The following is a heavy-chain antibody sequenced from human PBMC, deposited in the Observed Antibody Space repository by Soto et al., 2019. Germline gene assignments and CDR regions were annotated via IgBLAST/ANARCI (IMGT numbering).Heavy chain of an antibody. J-gene: IGHJ4*02. D-gene: IGHD2-15*01. V-gene: IGHV1-3*01. CDR3: AREDRRVVVVAAPFFY. CDR1: GYTFTSYA. CDR2: INAGNGNT. Sequence: ASVKVSCKASGYTFTSYAMHWVRQAPGQRLEWMGWINAGNGNTKYSQKLQGRVTITRDTSASTAYMELSSLRSEDTAVYYCAREDRRVVVVAAPFFYWGQGTLVTVSS.